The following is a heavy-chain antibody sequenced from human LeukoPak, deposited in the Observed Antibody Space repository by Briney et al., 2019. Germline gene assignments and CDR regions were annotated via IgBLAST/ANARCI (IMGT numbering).Heavy chain of an antibody. CDR2: ISSSSSYI. CDR1: GFTFSDYY. D-gene: IGHD6-19*01. CDR3: ARGEQWLPYYFDY. Sequence: GGSLRLSCAASGFTFSDYYMSWIRQAPGKGLEWVSSISSSSSYIYYADSVKGRFTISRDNAKNSLYLQMNSLRAEDTAVHYCARGEQWLPYYFDYWGQGTLVTVSS. J-gene: IGHJ4*02. V-gene: IGHV3-11*06.